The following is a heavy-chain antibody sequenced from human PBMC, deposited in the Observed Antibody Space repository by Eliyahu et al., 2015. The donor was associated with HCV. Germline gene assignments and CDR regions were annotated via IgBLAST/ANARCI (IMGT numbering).Heavy chain of an antibody. CDR3: AKGAGTNSWLTDY. CDR2: ITNSGNYK. CDR1: GFPFSTYT. D-gene: IGHD3-10*01. J-gene: IGHJ4*02. V-gene: IGHV3-21*01. Sequence: EVQLVESGGGLVKPGGSLRLSCAASGFPFSTYTMNWVRQAPGKGLEWVSFITNSGNYKDYADSVKGRFTISRDNANNSLYPQMNSLRAEDTAVYYCAKGAGTNSWLTDYWGQGTLVTVSS.